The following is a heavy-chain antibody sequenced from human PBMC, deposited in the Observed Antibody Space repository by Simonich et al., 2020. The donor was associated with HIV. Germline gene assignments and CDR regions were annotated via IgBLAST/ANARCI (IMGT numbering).Heavy chain of an antibody. D-gene: IGHD1-26*01. Sequence: EVQLLQSGTEVKKPGTTVKISCKISRYTFTFTDSYIHWVQQAPGKGLDWLGLVNPEEGDTIYAENFQGRDTMTADTSKDTAYMELSSRRSEDTAVYYCATDHPTEDGAPRYWGQGTLVTVSS. CDR1: RYTFTFTDSY. CDR3: ATDHPTEDGAPRY. CDR2: VNPEEGDT. J-gene: IGHJ4*02. V-gene: IGHV1-69-2*01.